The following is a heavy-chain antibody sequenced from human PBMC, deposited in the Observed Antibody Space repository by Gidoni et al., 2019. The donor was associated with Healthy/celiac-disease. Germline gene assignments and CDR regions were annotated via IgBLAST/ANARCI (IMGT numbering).Heavy chain of an antibody. Sequence: ASGKGLEWVGRIRSKANSYATAYAASVKGRFTISRDDSKNTAYLQMNSLKTEDTAVYYCTRPKSHYCGGDCYSLDYWGQGTLVTVSS. CDR3: TRPKSHYCGGDCYSLDY. J-gene: IGHJ4*02. CDR2: IRSKANSYAT. V-gene: IGHV3-73*01. D-gene: IGHD2-21*02.